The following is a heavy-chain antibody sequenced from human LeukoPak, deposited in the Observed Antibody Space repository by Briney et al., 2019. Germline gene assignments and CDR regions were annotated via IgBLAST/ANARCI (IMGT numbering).Heavy chain of an antibody. V-gene: IGHV3-9*03. CDR2: ISWNSGSI. CDR1: GFTFDDYA. CDR3: AKDVVAASTGFFGY. J-gene: IGHJ4*02. Sequence: GRSLRLSCAASGFTFDDYAMHWVRQAPGKGLEWVSGISWNSGSIGYADSVKGRFTISRDNAKNSLYLQMNSLRAEDMALYYCAKDVVAASTGFFGYWGQGTLVTVSS. D-gene: IGHD1-14*01.